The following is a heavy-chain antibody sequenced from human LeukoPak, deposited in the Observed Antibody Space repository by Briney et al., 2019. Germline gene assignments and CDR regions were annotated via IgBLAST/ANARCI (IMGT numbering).Heavy chain of an antibody. D-gene: IGHD6-6*01. Sequence: GGSLGLSCAASGFTFSSYAMPWVRQAPGKGLEWVAVISYDGSNKYYADSVKGRFTISRDNSKNTLYLQMNSLRAEDTAVYYCARGKYSSSTCADYWGQGTLVTVSS. CDR1: GFTFSSYA. V-gene: IGHV3-30-3*01. J-gene: IGHJ4*02. CDR3: ARGKYSSSTCADY. CDR2: ISYDGSNK.